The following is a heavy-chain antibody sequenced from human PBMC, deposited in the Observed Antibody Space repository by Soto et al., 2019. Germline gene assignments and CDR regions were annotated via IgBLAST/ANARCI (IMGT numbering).Heavy chain of an antibody. CDR1: GFTFSDYY. V-gene: IGHV3-11*06. J-gene: IGHJ4*02. D-gene: IGHD6-13*01. CDR2: ISTTSDYT. Sequence: GGSLRLSCAASGFTFSDYYMTWIRQAPGEGLEWVSYISTTSDYTNYADSVKGRFTISRDNAKNSLYLQMNSLRAEDTAVYYCARDRDLTSSWSFDYWGQGTLVTVSS. CDR3: ARDRDLTSSWSFDY.